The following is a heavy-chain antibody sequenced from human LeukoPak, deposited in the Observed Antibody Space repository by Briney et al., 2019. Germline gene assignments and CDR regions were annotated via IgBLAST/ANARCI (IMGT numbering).Heavy chain of an antibody. CDR3: AKGGSYSSSFYFDY. CDR1: GFTFSSYA. CDR2: ISGSGGST. Sequence: PGGSLRLSCAASGFTFSSYAMSWVRQAPGKGLEWVSAISGSGGSTYYADSVRGRLTISRDSSKNTLYLQMNSLRAEDTAVYYCAKGGSYSSSFYFDYWGQGTLVTVSS. D-gene: IGHD6-6*01. V-gene: IGHV3-23*01. J-gene: IGHJ4*02.